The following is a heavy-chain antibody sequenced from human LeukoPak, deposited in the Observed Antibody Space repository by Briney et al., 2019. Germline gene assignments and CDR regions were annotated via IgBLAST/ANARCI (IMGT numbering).Heavy chain of an antibody. CDR2: IYTSGST. CDR1: GGSISSGSYY. Sequence: PSQTLSLTCTVSGGSISSGSYYWSWIRQPAGKGLEWIGRIYTSGSTNYNPSLKGRVTISVDTSKNQFSLKLSSVTAADTAVYYCAREVVYSYGCFDYWGRGTLVTVSS. V-gene: IGHV4-61*02. CDR3: AREVVYSYGCFDY. D-gene: IGHD5-18*01. J-gene: IGHJ4*02.